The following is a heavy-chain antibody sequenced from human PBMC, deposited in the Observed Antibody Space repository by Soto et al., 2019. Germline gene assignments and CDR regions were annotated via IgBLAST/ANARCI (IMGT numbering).Heavy chain of an antibody. CDR2: ISHDGGEK. CDR3: AKDLYGAGWYNYFDP. J-gene: IGHJ5*02. D-gene: IGHD6-19*01. V-gene: IGHV3-30*18. Sequence: QVHLVESGGGVVQPGRSLRLSCAASGFTFSTTGMHWVRQAPGKGLEWVAMISHDGGEKFYTDSVKGRFTISRDTSKNTLYLQMESLRPEDTAIYHCAKDLYGAGWYNYFDPWGQGTRVTVSS. CDR1: GFTFSTTG.